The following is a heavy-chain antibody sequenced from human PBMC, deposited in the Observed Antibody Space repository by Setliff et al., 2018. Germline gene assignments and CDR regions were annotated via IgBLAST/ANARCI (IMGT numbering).Heavy chain of an antibody. CDR2: INHSGST. V-gene: IGHV4-34*01. J-gene: IGHJ4*02. D-gene: IGHD1-1*01. CDR1: GGSFTYYY. Sequence: SETLSLTCAASGGSFTYYYWTWIRQPPGKGLEWIGEINHSGSTKYNPSLKSRVTISIDTSKNQFSLNLRSVTAADTAVYYCAIDYGPTGTPYHWGQGTPVTVSS. CDR3: AIDYGPTGTPYH.